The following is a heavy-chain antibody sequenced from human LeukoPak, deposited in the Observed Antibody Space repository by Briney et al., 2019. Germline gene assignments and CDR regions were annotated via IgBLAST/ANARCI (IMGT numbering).Heavy chain of an antibody. CDR1: GFTFSSYA. V-gene: IGHV3-23*01. J-gene: IGHJ5*02. CDR3: ATRGYCSGTSCYAPQP. Sequence: PGGSLRLSCAASGFTFSSYAMSWVRQAPGKGLEWVSAITGTGGSTYSADSVKGRFTISRDNSKNTLYLQMNSLRAEDTAVYYCATRGYCSGTSCYAPQPWGQGTLVTVSS. CDR2: ITGTGGST. D-gene: IGHD2-2*01.